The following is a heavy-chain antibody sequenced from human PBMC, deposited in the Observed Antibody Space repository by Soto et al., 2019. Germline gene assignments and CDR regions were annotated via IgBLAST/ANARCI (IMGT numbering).Heavy chain of an antibody. CDR1: GFDFSSYG. Sequence: PGGSLRLSCAASGFDFSSYGMHWVRQAPGKGLEWVAVIWYNGTNKYYADSVKGRFTISRDNSKNTLYLQMNSLRAEDTAVYYCAKWLNYYDSSGYYPWGQGTLVTVSS. CDR3: AKWLNYYDSSGYYP. D-gene: IGHD3-22*01. V-gene: IGHV3-30*02. J-gene: IGHJ5*02. CDR2: IWYNGTNK.